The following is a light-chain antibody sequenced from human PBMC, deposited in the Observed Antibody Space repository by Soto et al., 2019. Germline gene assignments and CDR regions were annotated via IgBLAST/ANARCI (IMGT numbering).Light chain of an antibody. CDR2: QNS. V-gene: IGLV3-1*01. Sequence: SYELTQPPSVSVSPGQTASIPCSGDKLGDKYACWYQQKPGQSPVLVIYQNSNRPSGIPERFSGSNSGNTATLTISETQAMDEADYYCQAWDSSTAVFGGGTKVTVL. CDR1: KLGDKY. CDR3: QAWDSSTAV. J-gene: IGLJ2*01.